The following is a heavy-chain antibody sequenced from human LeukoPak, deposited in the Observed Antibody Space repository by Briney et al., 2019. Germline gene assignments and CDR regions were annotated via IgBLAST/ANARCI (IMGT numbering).Heavy chain of an antibody. J-gene: IGHJ5*02. Sequence: SGGSLRLSCAASGFTFSSYGMNWVRQAPGKGLEWVSGISGSGATTYYADSVKGRFTISRDSSKITLYLQMNSLRVEDTAVYYCAKDPWGLDYGRMRWFDPWGQGTLVTVSS. D-gene: IGHD4-23*01. CDR3: AKDPWGLDYGRMRWFDP. V-gene: IGHV3-23*01. CDR1: GFTFSSYG. CDR2: ISGSGATT.